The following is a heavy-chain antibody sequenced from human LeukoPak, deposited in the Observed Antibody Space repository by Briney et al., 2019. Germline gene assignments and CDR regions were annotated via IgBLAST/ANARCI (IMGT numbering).Heavy chain of an antibody. D-gene: IGHD3-10*01. CDR1: GGSISSSGYY. Sequence: SETLSLTCTVSGGSISSSGYYWGWIRQPPGKGLEWIGNIYYVGSTYYNPSLNSRVTISVDTSKNQFSLKLGSVTAADTAVYYCARVGVVYYGSGMTYYFDYWGQGTLVTVSS. J-gene: IGHJ4*02. CDR3: ARVGVVYYGSGMTYYFDY. CDR2: IYYVGST. V-gene: IGHV4-39*07.